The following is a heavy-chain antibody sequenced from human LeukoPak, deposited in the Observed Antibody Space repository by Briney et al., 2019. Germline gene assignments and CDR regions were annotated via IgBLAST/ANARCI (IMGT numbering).Heavy chain of an antibody. Sequence: GASVKVSCKASGYTFTSYGISWVRQAPGQGLEWMGWISAYNGNTNYAQKLQGRVTMTTDTSTSTAYMELSRLRSDDTAVYYCAKPYYYDSSVAWYFDLWGRGTLVTVSS. CDR3: AKPYYYDSSVAWYFDL. V-gene: IGHV1-18*01. CDR2: ISAYNGNT. D-gene: IGHD3-22*01. CDR1: GYTFTSYG. J-gene: IGHJ2*01.